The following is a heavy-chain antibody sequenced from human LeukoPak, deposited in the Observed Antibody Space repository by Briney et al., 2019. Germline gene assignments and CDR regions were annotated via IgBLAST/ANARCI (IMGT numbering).Heavy chain of an antibody. D-gene: IGHD5-18*01. CDR2: ISGNGGRT. CDR1: GFTFSSYA. J-gene: IGHJ5*02. Sequence: PGGSLTLSCAASGFTFSSYAMSWVRPAPGEGLEWVAVISGNGGRTYYADSVKGRFTISRDNSKNTLYLQMNSLRAEDKAVYYCAKVRDLDTVLGRFDNWGQGTLVTVSS. V-gene: IGHV3-23*01. CDR3: AKVRDLDTVLGRFDN.